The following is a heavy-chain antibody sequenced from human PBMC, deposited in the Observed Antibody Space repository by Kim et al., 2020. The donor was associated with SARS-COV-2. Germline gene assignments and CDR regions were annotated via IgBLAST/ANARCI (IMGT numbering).Heavy chain of an antibody. CDR3: ARGFYGSGSSFEY. J-gene: IGHJ4*02. CDR1: GGSISSYY. D-gene: IGHD3-10*01. V-gene: IGHV4-59*01. CDR2: IYYSGST. Sequence: SETLSLTCIVSGGSISSYYWSWIRQPPGKGLEWIGYIYYSGSTNYNPSLKSRVTISVDTSKNQFSLKLSSVTAADTAVYYCARGFYGSGSSFEYWGQGTLVTVSS.